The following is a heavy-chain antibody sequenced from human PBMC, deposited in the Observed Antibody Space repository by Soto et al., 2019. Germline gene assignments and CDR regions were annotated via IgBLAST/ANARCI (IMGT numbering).Heavy chain of an antibody. V-gene: IGHV3-9*01. J-gene: IGHJ4*02. CDR3: AKADKYNWTLDY. CDR2: ISWNSGSI. D-gene: IGHD1-20*01. Sequence: GGSLRLSCAASGFTFDDYAMHWVRQAPGKGLEWVSGISWNSGSIGYADSVKGRFTISRDNAKNSLYLQMNSLRAEDTALYYCAKADKYNWTLDYWGQGTLVTVSS. CDR1: GFTFDDYA.